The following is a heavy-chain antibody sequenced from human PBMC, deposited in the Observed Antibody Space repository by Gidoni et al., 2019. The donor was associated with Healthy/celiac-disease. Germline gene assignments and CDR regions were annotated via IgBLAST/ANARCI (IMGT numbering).Heavy chain of an antibody. CDR1: GFTFSSYS. J-gene: IGHJ4*02. CDR2: ISSSSSYI. Sequence: EVQLVESGGGLVKPGGSLRLSCAASGFTFSSYSMNCVSQAPGKGLEWVSSISSSSSYIYYADSVKGRFTISRDNAKNSLYLQMNSLRAEDTAVYYCARDYDFWSGYYRKVHFDYWGQGTLVTVSS. CDR3: ARDYDFWSGYYRKVHFDY. V-gene: IGHV3-21*01. D-gene: IGHD3-3*01.